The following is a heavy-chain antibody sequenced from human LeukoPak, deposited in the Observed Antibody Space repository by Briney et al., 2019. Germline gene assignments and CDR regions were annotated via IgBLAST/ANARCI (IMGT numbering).Heavy chain of an antibody. CDR1: GFSLSTSGVG. D-gene: IGHD3-10*01. CDR3: AHSMTMVRGVIITSNAFDI. V-gene: IGHV2-5*02. J-gene: IGHJ3*02. Sequence: SGPTLVNPTQTLTLTCTFSGFSLSTSGVGVGWIRQPPGKALEWLALIYWDDDKRYSPSLKSRLTITKDTPKNQVVLTMTNMDPVDTATYYCAHSMTMVRGVIITSNAFDIWGQGTMVTVSS. CDR2: IYWDDDK.